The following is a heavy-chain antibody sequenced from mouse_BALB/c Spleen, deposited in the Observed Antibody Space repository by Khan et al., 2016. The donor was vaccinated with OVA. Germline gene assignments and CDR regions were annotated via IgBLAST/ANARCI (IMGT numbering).Heavy chain of an antibody. D-gene: IGHD2-1*01. V-gene: IGHV1-77*01. CDR3: AKIFYGNSYAMDY. Sequence: QVQLQQPGPELVKPGASVKMSCKASGYTFTDYDIRWVKQRAGQGLEWIGEIYPGSGSTYYNEKFKGKATLTADKSSNTAYMQLSSLTSEDSAGYFWAKIFYGNSYAMDYWGQGTAVTVSS. J-gene: IGHJ4*01. CDR1: GYTFTDYD. CDR2: IYPGSGST.